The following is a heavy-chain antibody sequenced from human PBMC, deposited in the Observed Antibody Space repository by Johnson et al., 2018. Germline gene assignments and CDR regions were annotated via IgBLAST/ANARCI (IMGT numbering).Heavy chain of an antibody. V-gene: IGHV3-15*07. D-gene: IGHD3-22*01. CDR2: IQTKTEGGTV. CDR1: GFTFTNAW. J-gene: IGHJ6*03. CDR3: TPGQVRRDYDVGTPGGFFYSYMDV. Sequence: VQLVQSGGDLVKPGGSXRLSCAASGFTFTNAWMNWVRQAPGKGLEWVGRIQTKTEGGTVDYAAPVKGRFTISRDDSNNPLFLQLNTLKTEDTAVYYCTPGQVRRDYDVGTPGGFFYSYMDVWGKGTTVIVSS.